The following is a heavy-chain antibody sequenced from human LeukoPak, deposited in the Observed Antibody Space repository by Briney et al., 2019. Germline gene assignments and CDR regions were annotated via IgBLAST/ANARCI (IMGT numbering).Heavy chain of an antibody. CDR1: GGSISSHS. J-gene: IGHJ4*02. CDR3: ARDRQQLVRGDYFDY. D-gene: IGHD6-13*01. V-gene: IGHV4-34*01. CDR2: ISHTGSF. Sequence: SETLSLTCTVSGGSISSHSWSWIRQAPGKGLEWIGEISHTGSFNYNPSLKSRVTISADTSKNQFSLKLTSVTAADTAVYYCARDRQQLVRGDYFDYWGQGTLVTVSS.